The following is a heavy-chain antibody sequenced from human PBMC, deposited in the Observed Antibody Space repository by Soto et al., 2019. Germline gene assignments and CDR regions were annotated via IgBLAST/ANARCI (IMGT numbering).Heavy chain of an antibody. D-gene: IGHD2-2*03. CDR3: ASLLLDIVVVPAAISSAEYGMDV. CDR2: IDPSDSYT. J-gene: IGHJ6*02. V-gene: IGHV5-10-1*01. CDR1: GYSFTSYW. Sequence: GESLKISCKGSGYSFTSYWISWVRQMPGKGLELMGRIDPSDSYTNYSPSFHGHVTISADKSISTSYLQLSSLKASDTAMYYCASLLLDIVVVPAAISSAEYGMDVWGQVTMVTVSS.